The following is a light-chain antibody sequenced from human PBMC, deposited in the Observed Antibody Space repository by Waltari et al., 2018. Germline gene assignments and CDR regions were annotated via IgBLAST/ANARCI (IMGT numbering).Light chain of an antibody. CDR1: QSVGRY. Sequence: DIQMTQSPSSLPSSVGDRVTITRRASQSVGRYLNCYQQIPGKAPKLLIYAASTLQDGVPSMCSGSGAGTDFILTVSSLQPEDVATYYCQQSNSMLFTFAQGTRLEIK. CDR2: AAS. CDR3: QQSNSMLFT. V-gene: IGKV1-39*01. J-gene: IGKJ5*01.